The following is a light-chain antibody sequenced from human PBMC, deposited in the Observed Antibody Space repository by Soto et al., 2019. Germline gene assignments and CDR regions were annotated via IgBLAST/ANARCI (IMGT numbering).Light chain of an antibody. CDR1: QSVSSN. Sequence: EIVMTQSPATLSVSPGERATLSCRAGQSVSSNLAWYHQKPGQAPRLLIYGASTRATGIPARFSGSGSGTEFTLTISSLQSEDFAVAYCQQYNNWPHWTFGQGTKVEIK. CDR2: GAS. CDR3: QQYNNWPHWT. V-gene: IGKV3-15*01. J-gene: IGKJ1*01.